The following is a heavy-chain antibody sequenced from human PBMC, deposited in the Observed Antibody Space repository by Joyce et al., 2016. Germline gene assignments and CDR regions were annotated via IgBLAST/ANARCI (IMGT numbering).Heavy chain of an antibody. V-gene: IGHV4-59*01. CDR1: GGSIRSYY. D-gene: IGHD3-10*01. CDR2: IYYSGNT. Sequence: QVPLQESGPGLVKPSETLSLTCTVSGGSIRSYYWSWIRQPPGKGLGWIGYIYYSGNTNYNPSLRSRVTISVDTSKNQFSLKLNSVTAADTAIYYCARVADNFGSRFDSWGQGTLVTVSS. CDR3: ARVADNFGSRFDS. J-gene: IGHJ4*02.